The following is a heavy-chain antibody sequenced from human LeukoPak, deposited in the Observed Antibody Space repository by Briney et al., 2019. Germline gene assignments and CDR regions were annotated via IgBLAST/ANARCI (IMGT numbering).Heavy chain of an antibody. CDR1: GGSISSSSYC. V-gene: IGHV4-39*07. CDR3: ARSPLLWFGDSGY. CDR2: IYYSGST. D-gene: IGHD3-10*01. Sequence: SETLSLTCTVSGGSISSSSYCWGWIRQPPGKGLEWIGSIYYSGSTYYNPSLKSRVTISVDTSKNQFSLKLSSVTAADTAVYYCARSPLLWFGDSGYWGPGTLVTVSS. J-gene: IGHJ4*02.